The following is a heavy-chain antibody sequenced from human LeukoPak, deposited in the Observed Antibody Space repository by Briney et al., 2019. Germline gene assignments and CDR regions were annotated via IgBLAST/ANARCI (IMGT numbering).Heavy chain of an antibody. J-gene: IGHJ4*02. D-gene: IGHD2-21*02. CDR2: ISGSGGST. Sequence: GGSLRLSCAASRFTIGSYAMSWVRQAPGKGLEWVSAISGSGGSTYYADSVKGRFTISRDNSKNTLSLQMNSLRAEDTAVYYCAKVNIVVVTATQGYFDYWGQGTLVTVSS. CDR1: RFTIGSYA. V-gene: IGHV3-23*01. CDR3: AKVNIVVVTATQGYFDY.